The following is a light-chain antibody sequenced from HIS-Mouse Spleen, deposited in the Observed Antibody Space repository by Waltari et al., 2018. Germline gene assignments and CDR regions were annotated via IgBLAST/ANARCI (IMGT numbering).Light chain of an antibody. Sequence: QSVLTQPPSASGTPGQRVTISCSGSSSNIGSNYVYWYQQLPGTAPKLLIYRNNPRPSGVPYRFSGSTSGTSASLSISGLRSEDDADYYCAAWDDSLSGPVFGGGTKLTVL. CDR2: RNN. CDR1: SSNIGSNY. CDR3: AAWDDSLSGPV. V-gene: IGLV1-47*01. J-gene: IGLJ3*02.